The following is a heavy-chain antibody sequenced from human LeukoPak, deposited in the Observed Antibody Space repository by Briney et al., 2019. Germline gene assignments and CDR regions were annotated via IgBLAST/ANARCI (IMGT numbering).Heavy chain of an antibody. CDR2: ISYDGSNT. CDR1: GFTFSSYA. Sequence: GGSLRLSCAASGFTFSSYAMHCLGAAPGKRLVEVALISYDGSNTYYADSVKGRFTISRDNSKNTLYLQMNSLRAEDTAVYYCAREGYSYGSSPHYYYMDVWGKGATVTVSS. CDR3: AREGYSYGSSPHYYYMDV. J-gene: IGHJ6*03. D-gene: IGHD5-18*01. V-gene: IGHV3-30*04.